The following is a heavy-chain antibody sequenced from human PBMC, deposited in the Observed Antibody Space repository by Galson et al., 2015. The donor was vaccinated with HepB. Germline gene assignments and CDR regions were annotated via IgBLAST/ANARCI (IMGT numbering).Heavy chain of an antibody. CDR2: ISGYNGNT. D-gene: IGHD6-19*01. CDR1: GYTFTSYG. CDR3: ARVRIAMPGTRRYHYYGMDV. J-gene: IGHJ6*02. Sequence: SVKVSCKASGYTFTSYGISWVRQAPGQGLEWMGWISGYNGNTNSAQKFQGRVIMTTDTSTSTVYMELRSLRSDDTAMYYCARVRIAMPGTRRYHYYGMDVWGQGTTVTVSS. V-gene: IGHV1-18*01.